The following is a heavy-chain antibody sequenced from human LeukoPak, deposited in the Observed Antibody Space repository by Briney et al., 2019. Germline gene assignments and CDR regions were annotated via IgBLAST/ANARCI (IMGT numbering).Heavy chain of an antibody. D-gene: IGHD6-13*01. CDR3: ARTQYSSSWVDY. Sequence: ASVKVSCKASGYTFTGYYMHWVRQAPGQGLEWMGWMNPNSGNTGYAQKFQGRVTMTRNTSISTAYMELSSLRSEDTAVYYCARTQYSSSWVDYWGQGTLVTVSS. CDR1: GYTFTGYY. CDR2: MNPNSGNT. V-gene: IGHV1-8*02. J-gene: IGHJ4*02.